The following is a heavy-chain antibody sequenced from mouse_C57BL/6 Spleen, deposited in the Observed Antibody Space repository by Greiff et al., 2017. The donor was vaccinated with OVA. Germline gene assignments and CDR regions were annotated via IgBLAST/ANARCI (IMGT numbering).Heavy chain of an antibody. CDR3: ARGLGISPYYAMDD. CDR1: GYSFTGYF. CDR2: INPYNGDT. J-gene: IGHJ4*01. Sequence: VQLQQPGTELVKPGDSVKISCKASGYSFTGYFMNWVMQSHGKSLEWIGRINPYNGDTFYNQKFKGKATLTVDKSSSTAHMELRSLTSGDSAVYYCARGLGISPYYAMDDWGQGTPVTVSS. V-gene: IGHV1-20*01. D-gene: IGHD1-1*01.